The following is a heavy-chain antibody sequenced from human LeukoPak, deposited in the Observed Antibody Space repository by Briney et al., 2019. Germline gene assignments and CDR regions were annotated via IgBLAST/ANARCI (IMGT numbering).Heavy chain of an antibody. CDR2: IYSGGAI. V-gene: IGHV3-53*01. Sequence: GGSLRLSCVASGFAVGSNYMSWVRQAPGKGLEWVSLIYSGGAIRYAVSVKGRFTISKDNSKTTLYLQMNSLRAEDTAVYYCAKDQGYGDYWGQGTLVTVSS. J-gene: IGHJ4*02. CDR3: AKDQGYGDY. CDR1: GFAVGSNY. D-gene: IGHD5-12*01.